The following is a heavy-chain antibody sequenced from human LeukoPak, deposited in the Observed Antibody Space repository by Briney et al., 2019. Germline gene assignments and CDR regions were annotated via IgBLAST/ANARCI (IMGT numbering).Heavy chain of an antibody. J-gene: IGHJ4*02. CDR2: IYYSGST. CDR1: GGSISSYY. V-gene: IGHV4-59*01. CDR3: ARTRSGWAIDY. Sequence: SETLSLTCTVSGGSISSYYWSWIRQPPGKGLEWIGYIYYSGSTNYNPSLKSRVTISVDTSKNQFSLKLSSMTAADTAVYYCARTRSGWAIDYWGQGTLVTVSS. D-gene: IGHD6-19*01.